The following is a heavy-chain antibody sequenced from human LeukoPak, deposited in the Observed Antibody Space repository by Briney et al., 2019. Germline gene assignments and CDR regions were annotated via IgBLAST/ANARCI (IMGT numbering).Heavy chain of an antibody. V-gene: IGHV4-39*01. CDR3: ARTGTSWFDS. CDR2: INYRGST. D-gene: IGHD1-14*01. CDR1: GGSITTGIYY. J-gene: IGHJ5*01. Sequence: PSKTLSLTCTVSGGSITTGIYYWGWIRQPPGKGLEWIGSINYRGSTYYNPSLKSRVTVSVDTSKNQFSLNLMSVTAADTALYYCARTGTSWFDSWGQGTLVTASS.